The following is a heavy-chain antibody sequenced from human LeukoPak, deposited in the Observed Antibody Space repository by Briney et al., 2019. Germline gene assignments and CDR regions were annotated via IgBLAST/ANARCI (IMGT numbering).Heavy chain of an antibody. J-gene: IGHJ6*02. CDR2: ISYDGSNK. CDR3: AKDLVVVVAATLYGYYYYGMDV. V-gene: IGHV3-30*18. CDR1: GFTLSSYG. Sequence: GGSLRLSCAASGFTLSSYGMHWVRQAPGKGLEWVAVISYDGSNKYYADSVKGRFTISRDNSKNTLYLQMNSLRAEDTAVYYCAKDLVVVVAATLYGYYYYGMDVWGQGTTVTVSS. D-gene: IGHD2-15*01.